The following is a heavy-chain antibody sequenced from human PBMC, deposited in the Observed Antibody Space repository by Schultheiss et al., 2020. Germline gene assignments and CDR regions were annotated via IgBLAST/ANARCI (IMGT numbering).Heavy chain of an antibody. CDR3: AAVEHYYDSSGYFNDAFDI. CDR2: INPNSGDT. V-gene: IGHV1-2*02. Sequence: ASVKVSCKASGYTFTGYYMHWVRQAPGQGLEWMGWINPNSGDTNYAQKFQERVTITRDMSTSTAYMELSSLRSEDTAVYYCAAVEHYYDSSGYFNDAFDIWGQGTMVTVSS. CDR1: GYTFTGYY. J-gene: IGHJ3*02. D-gene: IGHD3-22*01.